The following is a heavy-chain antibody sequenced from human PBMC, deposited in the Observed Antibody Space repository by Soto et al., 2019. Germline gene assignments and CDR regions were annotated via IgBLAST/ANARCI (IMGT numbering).Heavy chain of an antibody. CDR2: ISIDGSSK. Sequence: GGSLRLACAASGFTFSRYAMHWVRQAPGEGLEWVAVISIDGSSKYYGDSVKGRFTVSRDNSNNTLYLSMTSLRPDDTAVFYCARSRNGAVPDSINFWGQGTLVTVSS. J-gene: IGHJ4*02. D-gene: IGHD2-8*01. CDR3: ARSRNGAVPDSINF. V-gene: IGHV3-30-3*01. CDR1: GFTFSRYA.